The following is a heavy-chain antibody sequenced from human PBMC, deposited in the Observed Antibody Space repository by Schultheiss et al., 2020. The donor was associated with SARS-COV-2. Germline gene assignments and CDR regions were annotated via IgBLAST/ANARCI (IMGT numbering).Heavy chain of an antibody. CDR2: ISYDGSTK. Sequence: GGSLRLSCAASGFTFSSYAMHWVRQAPGKGLEWLAVISYDGSTKYYADYVKGRFTNSRDNSKNTLSLQMNSLRAEDTAVYSCARGGRITMIEGALDIWGQGTMVTVSS. CDR3: ARGGRITMIEGALDI. CDR1: GFTFSSYA. D-gene: IGHD3-22*01. J-gene: IGHJ3*02. V-gene: IGHV3-30-3*01.